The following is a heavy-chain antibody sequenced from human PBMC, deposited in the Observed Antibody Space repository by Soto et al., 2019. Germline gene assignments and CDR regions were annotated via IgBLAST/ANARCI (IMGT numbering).Heavy chain of an antibody. Sequence: ASVKVSCKASGYTFTSYGISGVRQAPGQGLEWMGWISAYNGNTNYAQKLQGRVTMTTDTSTSTAYMELRSLRSDDTAVYYCARVALVVITTYYFDYWGQGTLVPVSS. V-gene: IGHV1-18*01. CDR2: ISAYNGNT. J-gene: IGHJ4*02. D-gene: IGHD3-22*01. CDR1: GYTFTSYG. CDR3: ARVALVVITTYYFDY.